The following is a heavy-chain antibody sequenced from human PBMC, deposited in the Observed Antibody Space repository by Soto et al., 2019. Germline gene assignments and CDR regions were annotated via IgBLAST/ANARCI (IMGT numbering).Heavy chain of an antibody. D-gene: IGHD1-26*01. CDR2: TSYDGNNK. CDR1: GFTFGNYG. J-gene: IGHJ4*02. CDR3: AKGGGSARDIDY. Sequence: QVHLVDSGGDVVQPGGSLRLSCTGSGFTFGNYGMHWVRQAPGKGLERVASTSYDGNNKYYADSLKGRFTISRDNSKKMVYLQMTSLGPEDTAVYYCAKGGGSARDIDYWGQGALVTVSS. V-gene: IGHV3-30*18.